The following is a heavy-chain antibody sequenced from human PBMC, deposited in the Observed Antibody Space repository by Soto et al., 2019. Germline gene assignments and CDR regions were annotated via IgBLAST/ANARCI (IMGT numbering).Heavy chain of an antibody. CDR3: AKDRSSTSCYAFDY. J-gene: IGHJ4*02. CDR1: GFTFSSFA. D-gene: IGHD2-2*01. V-gene: IGHV3-23*01. Sequence: PRLSCAASGFTFSSFAMSWVRQAPGKGLEWVSGINSRAGTTYYADSVKGRFTISRDNSKNTLYLQMNSLTAEDTAVYYCAKDRSSTSCYAFDYWGRGTLVTVSS. CDR2: INSRAGTT.